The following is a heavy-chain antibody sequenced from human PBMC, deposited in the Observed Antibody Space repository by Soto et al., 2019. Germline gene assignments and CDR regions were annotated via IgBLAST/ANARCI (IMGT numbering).Heavy chain of an antibody. CDR2: ISGSGGST. Sequence: GGSLRLSCAASGFTFSSYAMSWVRQAPGKGLEWVSAISGSGGSTYYADSVKGRFTISRDNSKNTLYLQMNSLRAEDTAVYYCAKDQRAMIVVVITFDYWGQGTLVTSPQ. CDR1: GFTFSSYA. V-gene: IGHV3-23*01. D-gene: IGHD3-22*01. J-gene: IGHJ4*02. CDR3: AKDQRAMIVVVITFDY.